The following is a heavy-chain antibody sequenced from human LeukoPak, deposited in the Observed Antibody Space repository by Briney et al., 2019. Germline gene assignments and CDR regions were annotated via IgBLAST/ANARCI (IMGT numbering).Heavy chain of an antibody. CDR2: ISYDGTNK. J-gene: IGHJ4*02. V-gene: IGHV3-30*03. CDR3: ARVELYASGWYGSIDY. D-gene: IGHD6-19*01. Sequence: GGSLRLSCAASGFTFSSYVMHWVRQAPGKGQDWVAVISYDGTNKYYADSVRGRFTISRDNSKNTLYLQMDSLRTEDTAVYYCARVELYASGWYGSIDYWGQGTLVAVSS. CDR1: GFTFSSYV.